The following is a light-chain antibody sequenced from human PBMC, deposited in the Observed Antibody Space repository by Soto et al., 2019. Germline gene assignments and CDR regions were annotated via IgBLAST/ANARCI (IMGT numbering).Light chain of an antibody. J-gene: IGKJ4*01. V-gene: IGKV3-20*01. Sequence: EIVLTQSPGTLSLSPGERATLSCRASQSVSSSYLAWYQQKPGQAPRQLIYGASSRATAMPDRFSGSGSGTDFTLTITRLEPEDFAVYYCQHYRTSFGGGTRVEIK. CDR3: QHYRTS. CDR2: GAS. CDR1: QSVSSSY.